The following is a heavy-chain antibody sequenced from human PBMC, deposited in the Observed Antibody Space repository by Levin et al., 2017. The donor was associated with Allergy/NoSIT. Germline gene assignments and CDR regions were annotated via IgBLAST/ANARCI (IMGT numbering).Heavy chain of an antibody. CDR1: GGSINSGYYF. CDR2: IYYSGNT. D-gene: IGHD7-27*01. Sequence: PSETLSLTCTVSGGSINSGYYFWSWIRQPPGKGLEWIGYIYYSGNTYYSPSLKSRVTISMDTSENQFSLNLSSVTAADTAVYYCASRAALAAELGKTNNWFDPWGQGTLVTVSS. J-gene: IGHJ5*02. CDR3: ASRAALAAELGKTNNWFDP. V-gene: IGHV4-30-4*01.